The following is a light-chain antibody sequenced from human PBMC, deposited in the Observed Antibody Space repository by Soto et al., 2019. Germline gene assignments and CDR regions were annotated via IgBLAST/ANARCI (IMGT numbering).Light chain of an antibody. CDR3: QQYNNWPQT. V-gene: IGKV3-15*01. CDR2: GAS. CDR1: QTINNN. J-gene: IGKJ1*01. Sequence: MTQAPATLSVSPGERVTLSCRASQTINNNVAWYQLKDGQVPRLLIYGASTRAADVPARFSGGGSGTEFTLTISSLQSEDFAEYHCQQYNNWPQTFGQGTKVAIK.